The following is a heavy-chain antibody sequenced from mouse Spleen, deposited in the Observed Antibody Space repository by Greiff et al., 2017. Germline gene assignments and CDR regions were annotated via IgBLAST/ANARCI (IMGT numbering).Heavy chain of an antibody. CDR3: ARRTGSYYAMDY. J-gene: IGHJ4*01. D-gene: IGHD4-1*01. V-gene: IGHV5-9-3*01. CDR2: ISSGGSYT. Sequence: EVHLVESGGGLVKPGGSLKLSCAASGFTFSSYAMSWVRQTPEKRLEWVATISSGGSYTYYPDSVKGRFTISRDNAKNTLYLQMSSLRSEDTAMYYCARRTGSYYAMDYWGQGTSVTVSS. CDR1: GFTFSSYA.